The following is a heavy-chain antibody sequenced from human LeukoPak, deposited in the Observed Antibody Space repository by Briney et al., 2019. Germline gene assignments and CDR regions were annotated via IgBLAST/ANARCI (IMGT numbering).Heavy chain of an antibody. Sequence: SETLSLTCTVSGGPISNYYWSRVRQPPGKGLEWIGEIYHSGSTNYNPSLKSRVTISVDKSKNQFSLKLSSVTAADTAVYYCARNSVDSSNWFDPWGQGTLVTVSS. CDR2: IYHSGST. D-gene: IGHD3-22*01. V-gene: IGHV4-4*02. J-gene: IGHJ5*02. CDR1: GGPISNYY. CDR3: ARNSVDSSNWFDP.